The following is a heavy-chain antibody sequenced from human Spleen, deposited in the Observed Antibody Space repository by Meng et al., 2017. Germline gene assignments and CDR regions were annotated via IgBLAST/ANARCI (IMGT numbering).Heavy chain of an antibody. CDR3: ARERGAVAEYKAKLNWFDP. V-gene: IGHV4-4*07. Sequence: HVHLQESAPGLVMPSEPLYLTCTFSCDCISSYYWSWMRQTAGKGMEWIGRIDSSGSTNYNPSLKSRVIMSVDTSKNQFSLKLRSVTAADTAVYYCARERGAVAEYKAKLNWFDPWGQGTLVTVSS. CDR2: IDSSGST. D-gene: IGHD6-19*01. J-gene: IGHJ5*02. CDR1: CDCISSYY.